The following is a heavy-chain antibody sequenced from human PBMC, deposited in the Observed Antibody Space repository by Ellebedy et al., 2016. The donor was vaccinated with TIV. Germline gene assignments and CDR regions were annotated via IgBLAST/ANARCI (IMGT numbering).Heavy chain of an antibody. D-gene: IGHD3-22*01. CDR3: ARGGHYYDSSGYLNMAFDI. CDR2: MNPNSGNT. Sequence: ASVKVSCKASGYTFTSYDINWVRRATGQGLEWMGWMNPNSGNTGYAQKFQGRVTMTRNTSITTAYMELSSLRSEDTAVYYCARGGHYYDSSGYLNMAFDIWGQGTMVTVSS. V-gene: IGHV1-8*01. J-gene: IGHJ3*02. CDR1: GYTFTSYD.